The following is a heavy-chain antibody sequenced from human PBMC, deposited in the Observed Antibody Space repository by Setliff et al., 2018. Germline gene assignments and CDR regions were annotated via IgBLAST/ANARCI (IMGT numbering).Heavy chain of an antibody. CDR1: GFTFSDYY. CDR2: IRSKAYGGTT. CDR3: TREASVDFWSGYPYYYYMDV. D-gene: IGHD3-3*01. J-gene: IGHJ6*03. Sequence: GGSLRLSCAASGFTFSDYYMSWIRQAPGKGLEWVGFIRSKAYGGTTEYAASVKGRFTISRDDSKSIAYLQMNSLKTEDIAVYYCTREASVDFWSGYPYYYYMDVWGKGTTVTVSS. V-gene: IGHV3-49*03.